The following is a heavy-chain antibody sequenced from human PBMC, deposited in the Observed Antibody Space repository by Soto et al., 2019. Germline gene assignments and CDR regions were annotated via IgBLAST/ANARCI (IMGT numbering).Heavy chain of an antibody. D-gene: IGHD1-26*01. Sequence: EVQLLESGGGLVQPGGSLRLSCAASGFTFSSYAMSWVRQAPGKGLEWVSTISGRGGNAYYADSVKGRFSISRDNYKNTLRLQMNSLRADDTAVYYCAKDGASGSYPPYYYFGMDVWGQGNTVTVSS. J-gene: IGHJ6*02. CDR2: ISGRGGNA. V-gene: IGHV3-23*01. CDR3: AKDGASGSYPPYYYFGMDV. CDR1: GFTFSSYA.